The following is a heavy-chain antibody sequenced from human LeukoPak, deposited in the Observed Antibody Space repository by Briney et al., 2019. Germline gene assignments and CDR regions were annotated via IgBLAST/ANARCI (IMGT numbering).Heavy chain of an antibody. V-gene: IGHV3-23*01. CDR3: AKDQRGYYQPSDY. Sequence: GGSLRLSCAGSGFTFNLYTMSWVRQAPGKGLEWVSAISGSGSGTYYADSVKGRFTISRGNSKNTLYLQMDSLRAEDTAVYYCAKDQRGYYQPSDYWGQGTLVTVSS. CDR1: GFTFNLYT. CDR2: ISGSGSGT. J-gene: IGHJ4*02. D-gene: IGHD3-22*01.